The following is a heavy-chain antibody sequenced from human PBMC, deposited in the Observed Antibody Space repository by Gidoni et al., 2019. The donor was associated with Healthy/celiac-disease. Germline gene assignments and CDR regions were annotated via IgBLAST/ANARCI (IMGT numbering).Heavy chain of an antibody. CDR3: AREGDLAGAAAGSFDY. V-gene: IGHV3-7*01. J-gene: IGHJ4*02. CDR1: GFTFRSYG. Sequence: EVQMVESGGGLVQPGVAWRLYCAASGFTFRSYGMSWVRQAPGKGLEWVANIKQDGSEKYYVDSVKGRFTISRDNAKNSLYLQMNSLRAEDTAVYYCAREGDLAGAAAGSFDYWGQGTLVTVSS. CDR2: IKQDGSEK. D-gene: IGHD6-13*01.